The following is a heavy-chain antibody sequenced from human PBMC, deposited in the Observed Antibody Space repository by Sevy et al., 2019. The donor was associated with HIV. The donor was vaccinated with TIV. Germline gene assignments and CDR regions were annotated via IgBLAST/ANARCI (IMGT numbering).Heavy chain of an antibody. J-gene: IGHJ6*03. CDR1: GFTFSSYG. CDR3: AKLKPVCDSSSYYMDV. Sequence: GGSLRLSCAASGFTFSSYGMYWVRQAPGKGLEWVAFIRYDGIKKYYADSVKGGVTISRDNSKNTLYLQMTSLRAEDTAMYYCAKLKPVCDSSSYYMDVWGKGTTVTVSS. D-gene: IGHD6-6*01. V-gene: IGHV3-30*02. CDR2: IRYDGIKK.